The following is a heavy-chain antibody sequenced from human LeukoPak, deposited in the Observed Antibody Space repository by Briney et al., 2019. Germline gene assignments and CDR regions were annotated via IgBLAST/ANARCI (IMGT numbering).Heavy chain of an antibody. CDR1: GGTFSNYA. V-gene: IGHV1-69*13. J-gene: IGHJ3*02. CDR2: IIPIFGTA. D-gene: IGHD1-14*01. CDR3: AEEDNPGDAFDI. Sequence: EASVTVSCKASGGTFSNYAISWVRQAPGQGLEWMGGIIPIFGTANYAQKFQGRVTITADESTSTAYMELSSLTSEDTAVYYCAEEDNPGDAFDIWGQGTMVTVSS.